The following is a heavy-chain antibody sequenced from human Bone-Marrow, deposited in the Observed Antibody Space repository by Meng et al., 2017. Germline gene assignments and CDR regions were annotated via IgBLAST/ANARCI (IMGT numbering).Heavy chain of an antibody. CDR2: IFSGGTT. Sequence: EGQLVETGGGLIQPGGSLRLSCEASGFSVSSNYMSWVRQAPGKGLEWVSVIFSGGTTYYADSVQGRFTISRDNSKNTLFLQMNSLRADDTAVYYCARDIRWGQGTLVTVSS. CDR1: GFSVSSNY. CDR3: ARDIR. D-gene: IGHD3-10*01. V-gene: IGHV3-53*05. J-gene: IGHJ4*02.